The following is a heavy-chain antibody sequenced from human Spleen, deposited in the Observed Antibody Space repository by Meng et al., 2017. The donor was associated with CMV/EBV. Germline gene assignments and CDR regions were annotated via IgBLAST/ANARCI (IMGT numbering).Heavy chain of an antibody. D-gene: IGHD5-12*01. CDR2: IDPKSGDT. V-gene: IGHV1-2*02. J-gene: IGHJ4*02. CDR3: ARGASGYDWTPEY. CDR1: GYTFTDYY. Sequence: ASVKVSCKASGYTFTDYYIHWVRQAPGQGLEWMAWIDPKSGDTKCAQKFQGRVTLSSDTSFSATYMELSRLRSDDTAVYYCARGASGYDWTPEYWGQGTLVTVSS.